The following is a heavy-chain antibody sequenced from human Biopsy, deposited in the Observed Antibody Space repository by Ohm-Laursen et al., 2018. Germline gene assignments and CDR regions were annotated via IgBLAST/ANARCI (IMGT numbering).Heavy chain of an antibody. Sequence: SLGLSCTASGFTFSSSWMTWVRQAPGKGLEWVAMIKQDGSEDYYVDSVKGRFTISRDNAQKSLDLQLNSLRAEDTAVYYCVRGRSTDVWGQGTTVTVSS. D-gene: IGHD5/OR15-5a*01. CDR3: VRGRSTDV. CDR1: GFTFSSSW. CDR2: IKQDGSED. J-gene: IGHJ6*02. V-gene: IGHV3-7*01.